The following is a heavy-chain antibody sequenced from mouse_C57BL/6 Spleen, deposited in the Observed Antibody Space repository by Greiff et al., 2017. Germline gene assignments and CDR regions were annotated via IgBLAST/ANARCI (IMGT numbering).Heavy chain of an antibody. CDR1: GFTFSSYG. CDR2: ISSGGSYT. J-gene: IGHJ2*01. CDR3: ARYYSNLDY. D-gene: IGHD2-5*01. Sequence: EVKLVESGGDLVKPGGSLKLSCAASGFTFSSYGMFWVRQTPDKRLEWVATISSGGSYTYYPDSVKGRFTISRDNAKNTLYLQMSSLKSEETAMYYCARYYSNLDYWGQGTTLTVSS. V-gene: IGHV5-6*02.